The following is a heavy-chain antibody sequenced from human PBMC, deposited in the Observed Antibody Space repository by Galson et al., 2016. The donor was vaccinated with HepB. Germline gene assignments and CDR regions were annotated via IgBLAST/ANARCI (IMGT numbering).Heavy chain of an antibody. CDR3: AHYGTGVILVPSTLRPGALDYYYYAIDV. V-gene: IGHV2-5*02. D-gene: IGHD3-16*02. CDR1: GLSLSTGGVG. J-gene: IGHJ6*02. CDR2: IYSDDEK. Sequence: PALVKPTQTLTLTCTLSGLSLSTGGVGVGWIRQPPGKALEWLALIYSDDEKRYSPSLKSRLTITKDTSKNQVVLTLTNMDPVDTATYYCAHYGTGVILVPSTLRPGALDYYYYAIDVWGQGTTVTVSS.